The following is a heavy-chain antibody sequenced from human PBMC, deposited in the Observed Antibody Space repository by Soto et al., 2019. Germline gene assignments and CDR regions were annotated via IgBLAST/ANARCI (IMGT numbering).Heavy chain of an antibody. V-gene: IGHV3-30-3*01. CDR1: GFTFSSYA. CDR3: ARDRRYCSSTSCPATVYYYYYGMDV. J-gene: IGHJ6*02. D-gene: IGHD2-2*01. CDR2: ISYDGSNK. Sequence: QVQLVESGGGVVQPGRSLRLSCAASGFTFSSYAMHWVRQAPGKGLEWVAVISYDGSNKYYADSVKGRFTISRDNSKNTLYLQMNSLRAEDTAVYYCARDRRYCSSTSCPATVYYYYYGMDVWGQGTTVTVSS.